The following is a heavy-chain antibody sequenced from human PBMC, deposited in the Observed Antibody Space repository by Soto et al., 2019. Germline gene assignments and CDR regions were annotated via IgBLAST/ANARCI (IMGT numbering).Heavy chain of an antibody. Sequence: GGSLRLSCAASGFTFSSYSINWVRQAPGKGLEWVSYISTSGSTIYYADSVKGRFTISRDNARNSVYLQMNSLRAEDTAVYYCAKIESRFYYDSTGYYPFDYWGQGTLVTVSS. D-gene: IGHD3-22*01. V-gene: IGHV3-48*01. J-gene: IGHJ4*02. CDR1: GFTFSSYS. CDR3: AKIESRFYYDSTGYYPFDY. CDR2: ISTSGSTI.